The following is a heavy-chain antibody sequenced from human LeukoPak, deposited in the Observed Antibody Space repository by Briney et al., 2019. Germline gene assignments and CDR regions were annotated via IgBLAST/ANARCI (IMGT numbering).Heavy chain of an antibody. V-gene: IGHV4-61*01. Sequence: SETLSLTCTVSGGSVSSGSYYWSWIRQPPGKGLEWIGYIYYSGSTYYNPSLKSRVTISVDTSKNQFSLKLSSVTAADTAVYYCARGRNDYGDYDYWGQGTLVTVSS. CDR2: IYYSGST. CDR3: ARGRNDYGDYDY. D-gene: IGHD4-17*01. J-gene: IGHJ4*02. CDR1: GGSVSSGSYY.